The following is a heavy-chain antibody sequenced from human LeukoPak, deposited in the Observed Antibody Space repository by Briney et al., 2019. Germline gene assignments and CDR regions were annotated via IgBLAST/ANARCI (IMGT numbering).Heavy chain of an antibody. V-gene: IGHV3-64*01. Sequence: PGGSLRLSCAASGFTFSSYAMHWVRQAPGKGLEYVSAISSNGGSTYYANSVKGRFTISRDNSKNTLYLQMGSLRAEDMAVYYCARERLGVPYYFDYWGQGTLVTVSS. CDR3: ARERLGVPYYFDY. J-gene: IGHJ4*02. CDR2: ISSNGGST. D-gene: IGHD2-8*01. CDR1: GFTFSSYA.